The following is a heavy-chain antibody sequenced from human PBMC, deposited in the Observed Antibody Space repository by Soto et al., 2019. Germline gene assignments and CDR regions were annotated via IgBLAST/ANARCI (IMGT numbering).Heavy chain of an antibody. CDR2: VLPILGSI. Sequence: GASVKVSCKASGGTFNTYTSSWVRQVPGQGLEWMGSVLPILGSINYAPEFQGRLSISADQSSTTVYMELSSLTSQDTATYYCGRIPRYSFPTSDPLDNWGQGTLVTVSS. CDR1: GGTFNTYT. D-gene: IGHD3-16*02. CDR3: GRIPRYSFPTSDPLDN. J-gene: IGHJ4*02. V-gene: IGHV1-69*08.